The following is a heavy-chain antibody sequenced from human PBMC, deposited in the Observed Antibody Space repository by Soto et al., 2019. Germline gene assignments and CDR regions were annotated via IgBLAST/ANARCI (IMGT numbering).Heavy chain of an antibody. Sequence: QVQLVQSGAEVKKPGASVKVSCKASGYTFTNYGISWVRQAPGRGLEWMGWIRAYNGNTNHAQKLQRRGTMTTDTPTSTACRELRSLSSDDTAVYSGAREGSPAAYWGQGTLVTVSS. CDR2: IRAYNGNT. D-gene: IGHD1-26*01. J-gene: IGHJ4*02. CDR1: GYTFTNYG. V-gene: IGHV1-18*01. CDR3: AREGSPAAY.